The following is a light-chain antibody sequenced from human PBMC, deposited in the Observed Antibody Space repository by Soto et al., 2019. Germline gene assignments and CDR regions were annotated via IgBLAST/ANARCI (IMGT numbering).Light chain of an antibody. J-gene: IGLJ1*01. V-gene: IGLV2-14*02. CDR2: EAY. CDR1: STDVGSHKL. Sequence: QSALTQPASVSGSPGQSITISCTGTSTDVGSHKLVSWYQQYPGNAPKLIIFEAYKRPSGVSNRFSGSKSGSTASLTISGLQAEDEADYYCSSFTSNRIYVFGPGTKVTVL. CDR3: SSFTSNRIYV.